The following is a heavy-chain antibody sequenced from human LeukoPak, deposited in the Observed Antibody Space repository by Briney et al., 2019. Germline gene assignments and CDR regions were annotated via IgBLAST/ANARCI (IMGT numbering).Heavy chain of an antibody. V-gene: IGHV4-61*02. D-gene: IGHD3-10*01. J-gene: IGHJ4*02. CDR1: GGSISSGSYY. CDR2: IYTSGST. Sequence: PSETLSLTCTVSGGSISSGSYYWSWIRQPAGKGLEWIGRIYTSGSTNYNPSLKSRVTISVDTSKNQFSLKLSSVTAADTAVYYCARARRDGSGSRYYFDYWGQGTLVTVSS. CDR3: ARARRDGSGSRYYFDY.